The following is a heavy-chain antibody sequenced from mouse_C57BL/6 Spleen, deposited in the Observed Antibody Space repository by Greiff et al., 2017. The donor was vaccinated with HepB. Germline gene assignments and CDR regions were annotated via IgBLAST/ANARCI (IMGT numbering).Heavy chain of an antibody. J-gene: IGHJ3*01. CDR1: GYTFTSYW. Sequence: VQLQQPGAELVRPGSSVKLSCKASGYTFTSYWMHWVKQRPIQGLEWIGNIDPSDSETHYNQKFKDKATLTVDKSSSTAYMQLSSLTSEDSAVYYCARRGTTVEGFAYWGQGTLVTVSA. CDR2: IDPSDSET. V-gene: IGHV1-52*01. CDR3: ARRGTTVEGFAY. D-gene: IGHD1-1*01.